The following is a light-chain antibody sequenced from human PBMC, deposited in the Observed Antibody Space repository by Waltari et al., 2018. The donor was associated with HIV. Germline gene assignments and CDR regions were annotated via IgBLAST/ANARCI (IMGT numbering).Light chain of an antibody. Sequence: SYELTQPSSVSVSPGQTARITCSGDKLPEKYARRFQQRPGQAPVLLIYKDTERPSWISERFSGSSSGTTVTLTITGAQVEDEADYYCYSTSDDNVVFGGGTKLMVL. J-gene: IGLJ2*01. V-gene: IGLV3-27*01. CDR1: KLPEKY. CDR3: YSTSDDNVV. CDR2: KDT.